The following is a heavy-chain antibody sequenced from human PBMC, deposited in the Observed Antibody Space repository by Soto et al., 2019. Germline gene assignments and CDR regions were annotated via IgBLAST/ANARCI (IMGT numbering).Heavy chain of an antibody. V-gene: IGHV4-30-4*02. CDR2: IYYSGST. J-gene: IGHJ4*02. CDR3: DFHSSSSKVSFDY. D-gene: IGHD6-6*01. Sequence: KPSETLSLTCTVSGGSISSGDYYWSWIRQPPGKGLEWIGYIYYSGSTYYNPSLKSRVTISVDTSKNQFSLKLSSVTAADTAVYYCDFHSSSSKVSFDYWGQGTLVTVSS. CDR1: GGSISSGDYY.